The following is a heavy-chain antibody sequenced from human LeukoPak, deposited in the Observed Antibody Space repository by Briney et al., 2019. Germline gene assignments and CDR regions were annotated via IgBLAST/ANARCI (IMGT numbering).Heavy chain of an antibody. D-gene: IGHD1-26*01. CDR2: IYYSGNT. Sequence: PSETLSLTCTVSGGSITSYYYTWIRQPPGKGLEWIGYIYYSGNTTYNPSLTSRVTMSLDMSKNQFSLRLTSVTGADTAVYYCAREDSGTSIDYWGQGTLVTVSS. CDR3: AREDSGTSIDY. V-gene: IGHV4-59*01. J-gene: IGHJ4*01. CDR1: GGSITSYY.